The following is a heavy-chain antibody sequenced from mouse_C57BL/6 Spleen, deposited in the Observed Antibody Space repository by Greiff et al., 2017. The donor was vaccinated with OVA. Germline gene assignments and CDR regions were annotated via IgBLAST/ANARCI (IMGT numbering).Heavy chain of an antibody. CDR3: VRRGLSGYYFDY. CDR1: GYTFTDYY. V-gene: IGHV1-19*01. J-gene: IGHJ2*01. D-gene: IGHD2-4*01. CDR2: INPYNGGT. Sequence: EVQLQQSGPVLVKPGASVKMSCKASGYTFTDYYMNWVKQSHGKSLEWIGVINPYNGGTSYNQKFKGKATLTVDKSSSTAYMELNSLTSEDSAVYYCVRRGLSGYYFDYWGQGTTLTVSS.